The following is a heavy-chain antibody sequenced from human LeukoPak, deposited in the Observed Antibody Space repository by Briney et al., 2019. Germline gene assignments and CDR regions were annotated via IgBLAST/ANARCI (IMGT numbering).Heavy chain of an antibody. J-gene: IGHJ4*02. D-gene: IGHD6-19*01. Sequence: GGSLRLSCAASGFTFSSYAMHWVRQAPGKGLEWVAVISYDGSNKYYADSVKGRFTISRDNSKNTLYLQMNSLRAEDTAVYYCAREVGVAVAGTTDYWGQGTLVTVSS. CDR2: ISYDGSNK. V-gene: IGHV3-30-3*01. CDR1: GFTFSSYA. CDR3: AREVGVAVAGTTDY.